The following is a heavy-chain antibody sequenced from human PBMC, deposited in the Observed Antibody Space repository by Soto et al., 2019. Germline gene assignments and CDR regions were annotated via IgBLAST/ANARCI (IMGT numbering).Heavy chain of an antibody. D-gene: IGHD2-8*01. V-gene: IGHV4-34*01. CDR2: INHSGST. CDR3: ARGAMYVSYYYYMDV. J-gene: IGHJ6*03. CDR1: GGSFSGYY. Sequence: SETLSLTCAVYGGSFSGYYWSWIRQPPGKGLEWIGEINHSGSTNYNPSLKSRVTISVDTSKNQFSLKLSSVTAADTAVYYCARGAMYVSYYYYMDVWGKGTTVTVSS.